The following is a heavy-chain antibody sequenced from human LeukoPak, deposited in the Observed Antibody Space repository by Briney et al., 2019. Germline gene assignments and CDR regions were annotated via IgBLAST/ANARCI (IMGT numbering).Heavy chain of an antibody. V-gene: IGHV1-69*04. J-gene: IGHJ6*02. CDR1: GGTFSSYA. CDR3: ARAPTPGYGMDV. D-gene: IGHD4-17*01. Sequence: GASVKVSCKASGGTFSSYAISWVRQAPGQGLEWMGRIIPILGIANYAQKFQGRVTITADKSTSTAYMELSSLRSEDTAVYYCARAPTPGYGMDVWGQGTTVTVSS. CDR2: IIPILGIA.